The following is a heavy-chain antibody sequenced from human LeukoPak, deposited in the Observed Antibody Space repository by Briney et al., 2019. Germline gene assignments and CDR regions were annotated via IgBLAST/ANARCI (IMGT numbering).Heavy chain of an antibody. CDR2: IKGDGSST. D-gene: IGHD4-23*01. CDR3: ARDYDGNLEY. J-gene: IGHJ4*02. Sequence: TGGSLRLSCAASGFTFSNYWMHWVRQTPGEGLVCVSLIKGDGSSTTYADSVKGRFTISRDNAKNSLYLQMNSLRAEDTAVYYCARDYDGNLEYWGQGTPVTVSS. CDR1: GFTFSNYW. V-gene: IGHV3-74*01.